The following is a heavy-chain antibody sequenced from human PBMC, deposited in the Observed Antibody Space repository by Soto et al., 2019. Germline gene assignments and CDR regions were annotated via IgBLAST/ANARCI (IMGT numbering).Heavy chain of an antibody. CDR1: GFTFSTYW. D-gene: IGHD2-2*01. Sequence: EVQLVESGGGLVQPGGSLRLSCSASGFTFSTYWMSWVRQAPGKGLEWVANMKQDGSEKYYVDSVKGRFTISRDNAKNSLYLQMNSLRAEDTAVYYCARDSLGYCTSTSCYWSEDYWGQGTLVTVSS. CDR3: ARDSLGYCTSTSCYWSEDY. J-gene: IGHJ4*02. CDR2: MKQDGSEK. V-gene: IGHV3-7*03.